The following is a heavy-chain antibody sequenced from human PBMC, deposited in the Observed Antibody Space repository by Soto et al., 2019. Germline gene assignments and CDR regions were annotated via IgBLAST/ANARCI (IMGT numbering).Heavy chain of an antibody. CDR2: ISGSGGST. Sequence: EVQLLESGGGLVQPGGSLRLSCAASGFTFSSYAMSWVRQAPGKGLEWVSAISGSGGSTYYADAVKGRFTISRDNPKNTLYLQMNSLRAEDTAVYYCAKDRKDTIFGVVIPSYYYYYGMDVWGQGTTVTVSS. D-gene: IGHD3-3*01. V-gene: IGHV3-23*01. CDR1: GFTFSSYA. CDR3: AKDRKDTIFGVVIPSYYYYYGMDV. J-gene: IGHJ6*02.